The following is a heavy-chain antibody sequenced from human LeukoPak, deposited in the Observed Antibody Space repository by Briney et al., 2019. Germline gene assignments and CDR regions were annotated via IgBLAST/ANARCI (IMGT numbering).Heavy chain of an antibody. CDR1: GYTFSSYG. V-gene: IGHV1-2*02. CDR2: INPNSGGT. D-gene: IGHD5-18*01. J-gene: IGHJ5*02. Sequence: ASVKVSCKASGYTFSSYGISWVRQAPGQGLEWMGWINPNSGGTNYAQKFQGRVTMTRDTSVSTAYMEPNRLRSDDTGVYYCARDTTMITYWFDPWGQGTLVTVSS. CDR3: ARDTTMITYWFDP.